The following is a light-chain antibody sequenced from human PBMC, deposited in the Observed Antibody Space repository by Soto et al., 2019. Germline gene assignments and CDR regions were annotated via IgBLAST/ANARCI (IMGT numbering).Light chain of an antibody. Sequence: DIQMTQSPSFLSASVGDRVTITCRASQGISSNLVWYQQRPGKAPQLLIYAASTLESGVSSRFSGSRSGTEFTLTISSLQPEDFATYYCQQVDSYPITFGGGTKVEIK. CDR2: AAS. CDR1: QGISSN. J-gene: IGKJ4*01. CDR3: QQVDSYPIT. V-gene: IGKV1-9*01.